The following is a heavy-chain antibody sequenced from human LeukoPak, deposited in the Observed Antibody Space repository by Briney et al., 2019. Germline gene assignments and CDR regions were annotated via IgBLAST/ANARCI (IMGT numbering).Heavy chain of an antibody. CDR3: ARECFSSICPYNNMDV. Sequence: SETLSLTCTVSGGSISSSYWTWVRQPAGKGLEWIGRIYSSGSTNYNPSLKSRLTMSVDTSRNQFSLKLNSVTAADTAVYYCARECFSSICPYNNMDVWGQGTTVTVSS. CDR1: GGSISSSY. CDR2: IYSSGST. V-gene: IGHV4-4*07. D-gene: IGHD2-2*01. J-gene: IGHJ6*02.